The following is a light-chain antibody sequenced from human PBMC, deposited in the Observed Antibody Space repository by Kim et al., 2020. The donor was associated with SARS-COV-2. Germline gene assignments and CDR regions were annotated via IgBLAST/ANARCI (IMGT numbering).Light chain of an antibody. CDR1: QSIDTW. V-gene: IGKV1-5*03. J-gene: IGKJ2*01. CDR3: QHYIRFPYT. CDR2: QAS. Sequence: SASVGDRVTITCRASQSIDTWLAWYQQKPGKAPNLLIYQASSLQIGVPSRFSGSGSGAEFTLTISSLQPEDFATYYCQHYIRFPYTFGQGTSWRS.